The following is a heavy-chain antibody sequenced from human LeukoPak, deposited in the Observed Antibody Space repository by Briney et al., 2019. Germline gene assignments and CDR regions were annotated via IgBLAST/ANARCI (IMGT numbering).Heavy chain of an antibody. CDR3: ARVWYDFWSGYRFDY. V-gene: IGHV4-34*01. CDR2: INHSGST. CDR1: GFTFSSYW. Sequence: PGGSLRLSCAASGFTFSSYWMSWVRQPPGKGLEWIGEINHSGSTNYNPSLKSRVTISVDTSKNQFSLKLSSVTAADTAVYYCARVWYDFWSGYRFDYWGQGTLVTVSS. J-gene: IGHJ4*02. D-gene: IGHD3-3*01.